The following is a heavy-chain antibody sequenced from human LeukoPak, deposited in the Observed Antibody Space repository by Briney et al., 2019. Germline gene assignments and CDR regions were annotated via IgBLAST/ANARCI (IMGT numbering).Heavy chain of an antibody. D-gene: IGHD2/OR15-2a*01. J-gene: IGHJ4*02. CDR1: GFTFSNSW. CDR2: IKRDIDGGTT. CDR3: TTDLPRSTSCSHDY. Sequence: GGSLRLSCAASGFTFSNSWMLWVRQAPGRGLEWVARIKRDIDGGTTDYAAPVKGRFTITRDDSENTLYLRMNSLKTEDTAVYYCTTDLPRSTSCSHDYWGQGTQVTVSS. V-gene: IGHV3-15*01.